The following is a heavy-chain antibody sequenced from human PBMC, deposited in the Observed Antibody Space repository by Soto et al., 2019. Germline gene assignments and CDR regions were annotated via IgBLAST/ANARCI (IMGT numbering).Heavy chain of an antibody. CDR3: AKDMKWGGMTTIHYFDS. CDR1: GFTVDDYA. J-gene: IGHJ4*02. D-gene: IGHD4-17*01. CDR2: ISWNSETI. Sequence: SLRLSCAASGFTVDDYAMHWVRQAPGKGLEWVSGISWNSETIDYADSVKGRFTISRDNAKSSLFLQMNSLRPDDTALYYCAKDMKWGGMTTIHYFDSWGQGILVTVS. V-gene: IGHV3-9*01.